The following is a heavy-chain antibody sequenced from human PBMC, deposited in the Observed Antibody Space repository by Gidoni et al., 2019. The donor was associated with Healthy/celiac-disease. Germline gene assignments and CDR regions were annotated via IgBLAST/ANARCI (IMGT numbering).Heavy chain of an antibody. CDR1: GGSIRSSSYY. CDR3: ARHSYSSPYDY. Sequence: LSLTCTVSGGSIRSSSYYWGWIRQPPGKGLEWIGSIYYSGSTYYNPSLKSRVTISVDTSKNQFSLKLSSVTAADTAVYYCARHSYSSPYDYWGQGTLVTVSS. CDR2: IYYSGST. V-gene: IGHV4-39*01. D-gene: IGHD6-6*01. J-gene: IGHJ4*02.